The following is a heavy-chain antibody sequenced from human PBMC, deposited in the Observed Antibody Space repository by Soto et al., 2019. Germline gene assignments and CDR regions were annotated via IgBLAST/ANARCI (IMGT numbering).Heavy chain of an antibody. Sequence: SETLSLTCIVSGGSISSGGYYWSWIRQHPGKGLEWIGYIYYSGSTYYNPSLKSRVTISVDTSKNQFSLKLSSVTAADTAVYYCARDVPYYYDFWSGDSYYMDVWGKGTTVTVSS. V-gene: IGHV4-31*03. J-gene: IGHJ6*03. CDR1: GGSISSGGYY. CDR2: IYYSGST. CDR3: ARDVPYYYDFWSGDSYYMDV. D-gene: IGHD3-3*01.